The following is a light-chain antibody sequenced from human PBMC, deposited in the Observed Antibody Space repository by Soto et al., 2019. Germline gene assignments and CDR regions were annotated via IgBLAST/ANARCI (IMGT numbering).Light chain of an antibody. J-gene: IGLJ1*01. CDR1: SSDIGDYNY. CDR2: DVS. CDR3: CSYAGSSTHYV. Sequence: QSVLTQPASVSGSPGQSITISCTGTSSDIGDYNYVSWYQQHPGKAPKLMIYDVSNRPSGVSNRFSGSKSGTTASLTISGLQAEDEADYYCCSYAGSSTHYVFGTGTKVTVL. V-gene: IGLV2-14*03.